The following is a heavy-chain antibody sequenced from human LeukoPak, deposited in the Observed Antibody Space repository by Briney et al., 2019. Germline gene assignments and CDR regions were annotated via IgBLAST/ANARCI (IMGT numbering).Heavy chain of an antibody. CDR3: ARLLNNDNAGDPDTFDM. J-gene: IGHJ3*02. CDR1: GGSISSHY. Sequence: SETLSLTCTVSGGSISSHYWSWIRQSPEGGLEGIGFIYYTGTTRYNPSLRGRVTMSVDSSRNHFSLKLTSMTAADTALYYCARLLNNDNAGDPDTFDMWGQGTMVTVSS. V-gene: IGHV4-59*11. CDR2: IYYTGTT. D-gene: IGHD2-21*02.